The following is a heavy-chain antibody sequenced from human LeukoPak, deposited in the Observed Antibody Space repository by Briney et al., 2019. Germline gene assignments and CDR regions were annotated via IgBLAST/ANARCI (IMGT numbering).Heavy chain of an antibody. V-gene: IGHV1-24*01. D-gene: IGHD6-19*01. J-gene: IGHJ3*02. CDR1: GYTLTELS. CDR2: FDPEDGET. CDR3: ATHIAVALHDAFDI. Sequence: ASVTVTCKVSGYTLTELSMHWVRQAPGKGLKWMGGFDPEDGETIYAQNFQGRVSMTEDTSTDTSYMELGSLRSEDTAVYYCATHIAVALHDAFDIWGPGTMVTVSS.